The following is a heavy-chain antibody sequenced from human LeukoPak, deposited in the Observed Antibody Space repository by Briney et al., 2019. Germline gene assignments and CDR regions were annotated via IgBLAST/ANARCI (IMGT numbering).Heavy chain of an antibody. J-gene: IGHJ3*02. D-gene: IGHD6-6*01. CDR3: ARSEASSWSPLGAFDI. Sequence: EXXXXIYYSGSTNYNPSLKSRVTISVDTSKNQFSLKLSSVTAADTAVYYCARSEASSWSPLGAFDIWGQGTMVTVSS. CDR2: IYYSGST. V-gene: IGHV4-59*08.